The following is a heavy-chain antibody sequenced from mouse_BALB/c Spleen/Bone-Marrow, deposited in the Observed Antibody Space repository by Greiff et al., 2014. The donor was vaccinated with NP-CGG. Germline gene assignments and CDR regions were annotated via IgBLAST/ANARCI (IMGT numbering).Heavy chain of an antibody. Sequence: EVHLVESGGGLVQPGGSLNLSCAASGFDFSRYWMSWARQAPGKGQEWIGEINPGSSTINYTPSLKDKFIISRDNAKNTLYLQMSKVRSEDTALYYCARLRRYGAMDYWGQGTPVTVSS. CDR1: GFDFSRYW. D-gene: IGHD2-14*01. CDR3: ARLRRYGAMDY. CDR2: INPGSSTI. V-gene: IGHV4-2*02. J-gene: IGHJ4*01.